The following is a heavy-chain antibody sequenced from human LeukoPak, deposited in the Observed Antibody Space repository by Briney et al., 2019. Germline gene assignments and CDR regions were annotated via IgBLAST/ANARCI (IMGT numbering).Heavy chain of an antibody. CDR2: IKQDGSEK. Sequence: GGCLRLSGAASGFAFSSSWMNWVRQAPGKGLEWVANIKQDGSEKYYVDSVKGRFTISRDNAKNSLYLQMNTLRAEDTAVYYCASLDYWGQGTLVTVSS. J-gene: IGHJ4*02. V-gene: IGHV3-7*01. CDR1: GFAFSSSW. CDR3: ASLDY.